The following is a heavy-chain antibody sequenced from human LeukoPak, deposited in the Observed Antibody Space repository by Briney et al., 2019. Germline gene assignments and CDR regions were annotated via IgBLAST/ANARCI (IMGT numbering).Heavy chain of an antibody. CDR1: GFTFSSYG. D-gene: IGHD1-1*01. V-gene: IGHV3-23*01. J-gene: IGHJ4*02. CDR2: ISDDGRGT. CDR3: AKRVPYTSSSVYFDY. Sequence: GGSLRLSCAASGFTFSSYGMSWVRQAQGKGLEWVSSISDDGRGTYYADSVKGRFTISKDNSKNTMYLQMNNLRAEDTAIYYCAKRVPYTSSSVYFDYWGQGTLVTVSS.